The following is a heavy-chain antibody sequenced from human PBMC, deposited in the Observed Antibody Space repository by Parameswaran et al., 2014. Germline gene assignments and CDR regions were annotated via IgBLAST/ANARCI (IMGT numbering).Heavy chain of an antibody. CDR3: ATQEPGDFWRGYSP. Sequence: SETLSLTCTVSGGSISSSYWSWIRQPPGKGLEWIGYISYSGNTHYSPSLKSRLTISVDTSKNQFSLHLTSVTAADTAVYYCATQEPGDFWRGYSPWGQGTLVTVSS. D-gene: IGHD3-3*01. CDR1: GGSISSSY. V-gene: IGHV4-59*01. CDR2: ISYSGNT. J-gene: IGHJ5*02.